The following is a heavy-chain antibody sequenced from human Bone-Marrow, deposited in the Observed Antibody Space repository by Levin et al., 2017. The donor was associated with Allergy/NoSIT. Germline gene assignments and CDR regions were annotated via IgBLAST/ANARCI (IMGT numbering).Heavy chain of an antibody. J-gene: IGHJ5*02. CDR3: ARDQFRRATIGARWFDR. CDR1: GFTFSNSW. Sequence: PSETLSLTCAASGFTFSNSWMSWVRQAPGKGLEWVANIKEDGSEKYYVDSVKGRFTISRDNAKNSLYVQMNSLRAEDTAVYYCARDQFRRATIGARWFDRWGQGALVTVSS. V-gene: IGHV3-7*01. D-gene: IGHD5-24*01. CDR2: IKEDGSEK.